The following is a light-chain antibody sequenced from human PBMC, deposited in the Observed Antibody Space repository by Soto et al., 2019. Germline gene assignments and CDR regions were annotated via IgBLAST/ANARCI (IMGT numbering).Light chain of an antibody. J-gene: IGLJ2*01. CDR1: SSDIGSYKY. CDR2: EVS. Sequence: QSALTQPASVSGSPGQSITISCTGTSSDIGSYKYVSWYQQHPGKAPKLMIYEVSNRPSGVSNRFSGSKSGNTASLTISGLQAEDEADYYCSSYTSGTTNVVFGGGTKLTVL. CDR3: SSYTSGTTNVV. V-gene: IGLV2-14*01.